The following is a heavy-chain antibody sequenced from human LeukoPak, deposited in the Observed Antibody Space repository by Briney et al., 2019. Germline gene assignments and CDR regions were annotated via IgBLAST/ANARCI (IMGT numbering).Heavy chain of an antibody. J-gene: IGHJ4*02. D-gene: IGHD5-24*01. Sequence: ASVKVSCKASGYTFTGYSMHWVRQAPGQGLEWMGWINPDTGGTKYAQNFQGRVTITRDTTISTAYMELSRLRSDDTAGYYCARQTSTIAMFDYWGQGTLVIVSS. CDR2: INPDTGGT. CDR3: ARQTSTIAMFDY. CDR1: GYTFTGYS. V-gene: IGHV1-2*02.